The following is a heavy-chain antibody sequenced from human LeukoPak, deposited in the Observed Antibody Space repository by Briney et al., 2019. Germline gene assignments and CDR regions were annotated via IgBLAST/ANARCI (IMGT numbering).Heavy chain of an antibody. Sequence: SVKVSCKASGGTFSSYAITWVRQAPGQGLEWMGGIIPIFGTVNSAQKFQGRVTITADESTSTAYMELSSLRSEDTAVYYCARVEYAAAGYYFDYWGQGTLVTVSS. V-gene: IGHV1-69*13. CDR3: ARVEYAAAGYYFDY. CDR2: IIPIFGTV. CDR1: GGTFSSYA. D-gene: IGHD6-13*01. J-gene: IGHJ4*02.